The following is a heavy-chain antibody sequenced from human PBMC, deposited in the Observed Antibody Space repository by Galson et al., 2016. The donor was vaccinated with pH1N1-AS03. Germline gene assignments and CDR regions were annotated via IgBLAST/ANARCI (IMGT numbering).Heavy chain of an antibody. CDR3: ARNSYEDVDLQGFYFDY. CDR1: GFTVSSYS. V-gene: IGHV3-53*01. Sequence: SLRLSCAASGFTVSSYSMSWVRQAPGRGLEWVSFIYYGGSTLYADSVKGRFTISRDKTKNTLYLQMDSLETEDTADYYCARNSYEDVDLQGFYFDYWGQGTLVTVSS. D-gene: IGHD3-22*01. CDR2: IYYGGST. J-gene: IGHJ4*02.